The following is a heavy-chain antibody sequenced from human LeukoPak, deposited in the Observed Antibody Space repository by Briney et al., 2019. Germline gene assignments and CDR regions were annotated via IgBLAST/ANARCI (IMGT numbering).Heavy chain of an antibody. J-gene: IGHJ4*02. CDR2: VYNSGST. CDR3: ARGSSNWNYDPNLDY. CDR1: GGSMNNYY. D-gene: IGHD1-7*01. V-gene: IGHV4-59*01. Sequence: SETLSLTCTVSGGSMNNYYWSWIRQPPGKGLEWIGYVYNSGSTNYNPSLKSRVTISVDMSKNQFSLKLTSVTAADTAVYYCARGSSNWNYDPNLDYWGQGTLVSVSS.